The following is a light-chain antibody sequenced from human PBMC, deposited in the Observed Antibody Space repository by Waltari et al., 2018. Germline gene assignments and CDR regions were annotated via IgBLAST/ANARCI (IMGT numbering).Light chain of an antibody. CDR1: QSVLDSSNNKNY. CDR2: WAS. Sequence: DIVMTQSPDSLAVSLGERATINCKSSQSVLDSSNNKNYLAWYQQKPGQPPKLLIFWASTRASVVPARFSGSWSGTDFTLTISSLQAEYVAVYYCQQYYSTPTFGQGTKLEIK. CDR3: QQYYSTPT. J-gene: IGKJ2*01. V-gene: IGKV4-1*01.